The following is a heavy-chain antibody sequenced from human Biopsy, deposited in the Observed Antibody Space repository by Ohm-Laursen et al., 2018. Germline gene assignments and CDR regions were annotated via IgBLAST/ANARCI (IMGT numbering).Heavy chain of an antibody. CDR2: LNPVSGNS. CDR1: GYTSTSYD. CDR3: GRAVRNQLLTDP. Sequence: ASVKVSCKASGYTSTSYDITWVRQASGQGPEWIGWLNPVSGNSNFGQKFRGRVTVTSDTSISTAYMELSGLTSDDPATYYCGRAVRNQLLTDPWGQGTLVTVTS. V-gene: IGHV1-8*01. J-gene: IGHJ5*02. D-gene: IGHD1-7*01.